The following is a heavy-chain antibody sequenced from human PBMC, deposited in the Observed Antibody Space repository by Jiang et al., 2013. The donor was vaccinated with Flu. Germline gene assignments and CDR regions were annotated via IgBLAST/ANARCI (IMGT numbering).Heavy chain of an antibody. J-gene: IGHJ4*02. D-gene: IGHD2-15*01. CDR1: GFTFSDYT. Sequence: VQLLESGGGLVQPGGSLRLSCAGSGFTFSDYTMNWVRQAPGKGLEWVSTISGSGASTYYEDSVKGRFTISRDNSKKTVYLQMNSLRPEDTAVYFCAKGKDCTGGTCYDRPFDYWGQGTLVSVSS. V-gene: IGHV3-23*01. CDR2: ISGSGAST. CDR3: AKGKDCTGGTCYDRPFDY.